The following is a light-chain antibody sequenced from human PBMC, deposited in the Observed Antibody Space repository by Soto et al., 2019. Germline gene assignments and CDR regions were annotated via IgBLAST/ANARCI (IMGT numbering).Light chain of an antibody. Sequence: QSVLTQPASVSGSPGQSITISCTGTTYNVGGYNYVSWYQQPPGKAPKLMIYEVSNRPSGVSNRFSGSKSGTTTSLTISGFQAEDEDDYYCSSYTCSSTDVVFGGGTKLTVL. CDR3: SSYTCSSTDVV. J-gene: IGLJ2*01. CDR2: EVS. CDR1: TYNVGGYNY. V-gene: IGLV2-14*01.